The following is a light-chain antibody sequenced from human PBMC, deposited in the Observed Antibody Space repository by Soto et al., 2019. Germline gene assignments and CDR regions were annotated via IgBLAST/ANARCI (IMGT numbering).Light chain of an antibody. CDR3: QQYGDWPPET. CDR1: QSVSRN. J-gene: IGKJ2*01. CDR2: GAS. V-gene: IGKV3-15*01. Sequence: EVVLTQSPATLSVSPGDRATLSCRASQSVSRNLAWYQQNPGQAPRLLIYGASTRATGVTARFSGSGSATEFTLSISILQSEDVAVYYCQQYGDWPPETFGQGTKLEI.